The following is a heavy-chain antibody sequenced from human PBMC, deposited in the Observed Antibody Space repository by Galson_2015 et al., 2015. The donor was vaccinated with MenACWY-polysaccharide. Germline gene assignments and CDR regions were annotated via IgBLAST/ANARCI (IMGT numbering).Heavy chain of an antibody. Sequence: SLRLSCAASGFTFGDYAMSWVRQAPGKGLEWVGFIRSKAYGGTTEYAASVKGRFTISRDDSKSIAYLQMNSLKTEDTAVYYCTRMEFSGYDLGLDYWGQGTLVTVSS. D-gene: IGHD5-12*01. CDR3: TRMEFSGYDLGLDY. J-gene: IGHJ4*02. CDR2: IRSKAYGGTT. V-gene: IGHV3-49*04. CDR1: GFTFGDYA.